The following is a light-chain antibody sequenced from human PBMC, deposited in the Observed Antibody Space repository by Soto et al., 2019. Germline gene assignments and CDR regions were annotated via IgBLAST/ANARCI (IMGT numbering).Light chain of an antibody. V-gene: IGKV1-5*01. CDR1: QSIAIW. Sequence: DIQMTQSPSTLSAAVGDRVTITCRASQSIAIWLAWYHQKPGKAPKALIYDASRLESGVPSRFSGSGSGTEFTLTISSLQPDDFATYYCQKYGSYPWAFSQGTRVEV. J-gene: IGKJ1*01. CDR2: DAS. CDR3: QKYGSYPWA.